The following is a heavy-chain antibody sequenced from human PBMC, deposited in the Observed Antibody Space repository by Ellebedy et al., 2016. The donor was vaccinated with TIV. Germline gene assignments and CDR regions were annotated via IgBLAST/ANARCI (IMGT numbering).Heavy chain of an antibody. CDR1: GFIVSSNY. CDR3: AGLVALDF. D-gene: IGHD3-16*02. Sequence: GGSLRLSXAASGFIVSSNYMAWVRQAPGKGLEWISVIYSDGSTYYADAVKGRFTISRDNSKNALYLQMNSLRVEDTAVYYCAGLVALDFWGQGTLVTVSS. CDR2: IYSDGST. V-gene: IGHV3-53*01. J-gene: IGHJ4*02.